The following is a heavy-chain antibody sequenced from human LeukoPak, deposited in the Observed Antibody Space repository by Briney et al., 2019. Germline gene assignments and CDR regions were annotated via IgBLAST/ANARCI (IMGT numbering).Heavy chain of an antibody. J-gene: IGHJ6*04. CDR2: IIPIFGTA. CDR3: QSFVAIAAAGSSKKNYYYGMDV. D-gene: IGHD6-13*01. CDR1: GGTISRYA. Sequence: SVKVSCKASGGTISRYAISWVRQAPGQGLEWMGGIIPIFGTANYAQKFQGRVTITADKSTSTAYMELSSLRSEDTAVYYCQSFVAIAAAGSSKKNYYYGMDVWGKATTVTVSS. V-gene: IGHV1-69*06.